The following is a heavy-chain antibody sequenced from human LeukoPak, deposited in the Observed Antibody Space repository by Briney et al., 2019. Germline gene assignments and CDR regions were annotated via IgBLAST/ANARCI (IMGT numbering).Heavy chain of an antibody. CDR2: INPNSGGT. V-gene: IGHV1-2*06. CDR3: ARDFRRTTVTPTFGY. J-gene: IGHJ4*02. Sequence: ASVKVSCKASGYTFTGYYMHWGRQPPGQGLEWMGRINPNSGGTNYAQKFQGRVTMTRDTSISTAYMELSRLRSDETAVYYCARDFRRTTVTPTFGYWGQGTLVTVSS. D-gene: IGHD4-17*01. CDR1: GYTFTGYY.